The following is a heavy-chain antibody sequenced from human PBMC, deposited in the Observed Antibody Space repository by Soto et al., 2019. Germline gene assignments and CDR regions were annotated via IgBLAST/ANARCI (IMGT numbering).Heavy chain of an antibody. D-gene: IGHD1-26*01. CDR3: ARDKIKGAPDYLDS. J-gene: IGHJ4*02. V-gene: IGHV3-30-3*01. CDR2: IAYDGTIK. Sequence: QEQLVESGGAVVQPGRSLTLSCAASGFTFSANAMHWVRQAPGKGLEWVAVIAYDGTIKIYRDSVKGRFTISRDDSKSTLYLQMNSLRPEDTAVYYCARDKIKGAPDYLDSWGLGTLVTVSS. CDR1: GFTFSANA.